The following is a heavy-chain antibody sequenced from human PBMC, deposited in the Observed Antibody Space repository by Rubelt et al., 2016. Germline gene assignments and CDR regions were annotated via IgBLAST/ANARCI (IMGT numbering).Heavy chain of an antibody. Sequence: QVQLQESGPGLVKPSETLSLTCTVSGGSISSYYWSWIRQPPGKGLEWIGYIYYSGSTNYNPSLKSRGTISVDTSKNQFSLKLSSVTAADTAVYYCARGCGSYAFDIWGQGTMVTVSS. J-gene: IGHJ3*02. CDR2: IYYSGST. V-gene: IGHV4-59*01. D-gene: IGHD4/OR15-4a*01. CDR3: ARGCGSYAFDI. CDR1: GGSISSYY.